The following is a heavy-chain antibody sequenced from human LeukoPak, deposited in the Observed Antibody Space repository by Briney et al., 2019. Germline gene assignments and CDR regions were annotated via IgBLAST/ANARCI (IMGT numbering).Heavy chain of an antibody. D-gene: IGHD6-19*01. J-gene: IGHJ4*02. Sequence: GASVKVSCKASGGTFSSYAISWVRQVPGQGLEWMGGIIPIFGTANYAQKFQGRVTITTDESTSTAYMELSSLRSEDTAVYYCIRSIAVAGNFGYWGQGTLVTVSS. V-gene: IGHV1-69*05. CDR1: GGTFSSYA. CDR3: IRSIAVAGNFGY. CDR2: IIPIFGTA.